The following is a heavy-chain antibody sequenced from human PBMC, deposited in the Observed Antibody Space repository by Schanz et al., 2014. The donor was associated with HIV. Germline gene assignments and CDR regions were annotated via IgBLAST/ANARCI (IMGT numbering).Heavy chain of an antibody. V-gene: IGHV3-9*01. J-gene: IGHJ4*02. CDR3: AKAPNYYDSSGYFDY. Sequence: EVQLVESGGGLVQPGRSLRLSCAASGFTFDDYAMHWVRQAPGKGLEWVSGISWNSDTIGYGDSVKGRFTISRDNAKNSLYLQMNSLRAEDTALYYCAKAPNYYDSSGYFDYWGQGTLVTVSP. CDR2: ISWNSDTI. CDR1: GFTFDDYA. D-gene: IGHD3-22*01.